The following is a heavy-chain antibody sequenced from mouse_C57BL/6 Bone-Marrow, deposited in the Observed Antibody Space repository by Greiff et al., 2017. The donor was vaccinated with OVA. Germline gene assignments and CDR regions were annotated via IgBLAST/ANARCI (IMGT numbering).Heavy chain of an antibody. CDR2: ISDGGSYT. V-gene: IGHV5-4*03. J-gene: IGHJ2*01. Sequence: DVKLVESGGGLVKPGGSLKLSCAASGFTFSSYAMSWVRQTPEKRLEWVATISDGGSYTYYPDNVKGRFTISRDNAKNNLYLQMSHLKSEDTAMYYCARALITTVVVGDYWGQGTTLTVSS. CDR3: ARALITTVVVGDY. D-gene: IGHD1-1*01. CDR1: GFTFSSYA.